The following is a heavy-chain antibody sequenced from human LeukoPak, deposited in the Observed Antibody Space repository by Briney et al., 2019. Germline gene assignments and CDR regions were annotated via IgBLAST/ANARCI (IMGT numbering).Heavy chain of an antibody. J-gene: IGHJ6*03. D-gene: IGHD2-2*01. CDR3: AKTVVPAAPYYYYYMDV. CDR2: IRYDGSNK. V-gene: IGHV3-30*02. CDR1: GFTFSSYG. Sequence: GGSLRLSCAASGFTFSSYGMHWVRQAPGKGLEWVAFIRYDGSNKYYADSVKGRFTISRDNSKNTLYLQMNSLRAEDTAVYYCAKTVVPAAPYYYYYMDVWGKGTTVTISS.